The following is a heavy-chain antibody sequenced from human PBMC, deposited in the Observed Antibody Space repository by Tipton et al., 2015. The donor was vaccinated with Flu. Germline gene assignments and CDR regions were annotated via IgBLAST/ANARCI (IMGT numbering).Heavy chain of an antibody. CDR2: IIPILGTA. J-gene: IGHJ5*02. Sequence: QMQLVQSGAEVKKPGSSVKVSCKASGGTFSTHAISWVRQAPGQGLEWMGGIIPILGTANYAQKFQGRVTITADDSTSTAYMELSSLRSEDTAVYYCARVLGGTDQYDSHGYFSWFDPWGQGTLVTVSS. CDR3: ARVLGGTDQYDSHGYFSWFDP. CDR1: GGTFSTHA. D-gene: IGHD3-22*01. V-gene: IGHV1-69*01.